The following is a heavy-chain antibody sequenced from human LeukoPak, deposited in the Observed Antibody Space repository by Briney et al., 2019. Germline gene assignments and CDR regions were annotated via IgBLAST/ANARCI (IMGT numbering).Heavy chain of an antibody. J-gene: IGHJ5*02. CDR1: GFSPTTSAVG. D-gene: IGHD3-22*01. CDR3: AHRRDSSGYQYRYWFAP. CDR2: INWDDQK. Sequence: SGPTLVKPPQTLTLTCTLSGFSPTTSAVGVGRIRQPPGKALEWLALINWDDQKVYSPSLQSRLSITKDTSKNQVVLTMTNVDPVDTAAYYCAHRRDSSGYQYRYWFAPWGQGTLVTVSS. V-gene: IGHV2-5*02.